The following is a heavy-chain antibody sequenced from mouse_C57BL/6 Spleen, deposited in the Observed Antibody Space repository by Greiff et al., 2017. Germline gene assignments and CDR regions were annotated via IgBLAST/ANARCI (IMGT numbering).Heavy chain of an antibody. CDR2: IDPSDSET. D-gene: IGHD1-2*01. CDR1: GYTFTSYW. CDR3: ASSLLRGYFDV. J-gene: IGHJ1*03. Sequence: QVQLQQPGAELVRPGSSVKLSCKASGYTFTSYWMHWVKQRPIPGLEWIGNIDPSDSETHYNQKFKDKATLTVDKSSSTAYMQLSSLTSEDSAVYYCASSLLRGYFDVWGTGTTVTVSS. V-gene: IGHV1-52*01.